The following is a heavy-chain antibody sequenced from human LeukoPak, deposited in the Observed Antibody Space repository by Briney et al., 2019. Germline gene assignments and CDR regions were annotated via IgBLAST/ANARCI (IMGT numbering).Heavy chain of an antibody. J-gene: IGHJ4*02. Sequence: GGSLRLSCAASGFTFSDYYMSWIRQAPGKGLEWVSYISSSGSTIYYADSVKGRFTISRDIAKNSLYLQMNSLRAEDTAVYYCARITWIQKRYYFDYWGQGTLVTVSS. CDR1: GFTFSDYY. V-gene: IGHV3-11*01. CDR3: ARITWIQKRYYFDY. CDR2: ISSSGSTI. D-gene: IGHD5-18*01.